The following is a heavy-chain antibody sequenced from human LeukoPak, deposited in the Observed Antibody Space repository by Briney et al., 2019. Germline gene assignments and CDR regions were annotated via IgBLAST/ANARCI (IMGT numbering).Heavy chain of an antibody. CDR3: ASYYYDSSGYLKKSFFDY. D-gene: IGHD3-22*01. J-gene: IGHJ4*02. Sequence: SETLSLTCTVSGGSISSGVYYWSWIRQPPGKGLEWIGYIYYSGTTYYNPSLKSRVTISVDTSKNQFSLKLSSVTAADTAVYFCASYYYDSSGYLKKSFFDYWGQGTLVTVSS. CDR2: IYYSGTT. V-gene: IGHV4-30-4*01. CDR1: GGSISSGVYY.